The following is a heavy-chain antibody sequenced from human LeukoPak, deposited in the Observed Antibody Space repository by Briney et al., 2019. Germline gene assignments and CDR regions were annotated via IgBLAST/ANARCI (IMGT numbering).Heavy chain of an antibody. J-gene: IGHJ6*03. CDR1: GGSFSGYY. Sequence: SETLSLTCAVYGGSFSGYYWSWIRQPPGKGLEWIGEINHSGSTNYNPSLKSRVTISVDTSKNQFSLKLSSVTAADTAVYYCARDAGPSNFWSGYYPNYYYYYMDVWGKGTTVTVSS. V-gene: IGHV4-34*01. D-gene: IGHD3-3*01. CDR3: ARDAGPSNFWSGYYPNYYYYYMDV. CDR2: INHSGST.